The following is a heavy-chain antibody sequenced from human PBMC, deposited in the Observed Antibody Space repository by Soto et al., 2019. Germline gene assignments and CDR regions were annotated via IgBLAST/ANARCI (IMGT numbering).Heavy chain of an antibody. Sequence: QVQLQESGPGVVKPSETLSLTCTVSCGSISSYYLSWIRQHPGKGLDWVGYISDSGSTNYNLSFKSRVTISVDTSKIRVSLKLRSVTASDTAVYYCARCSSSNCIDAFDIWGQGTMVIGSS. J-gene: IGHJ3*02. V-gene: IGHV4-59*01. CDR3: ARCSSSNCIDAFDI. CDR1: CGSISSYY. CDR2: ISDSGST. D-gene: IGHD2-2*01.